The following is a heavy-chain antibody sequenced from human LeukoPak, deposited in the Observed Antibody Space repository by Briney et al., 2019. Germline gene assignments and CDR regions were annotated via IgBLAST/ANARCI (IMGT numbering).Heavy chain of an antibody. Sequence: ASVKVSCKASGYTFTSYDINWVRQATGQGLEWMGWMNPNSGNTGYAQKFQGRVTITRNTSISTAYMELSSLRSEDTAVYYCARESRIVGVPDYWGQGTLVTVSS. J-gene: IGHJ4*02. V-gene: IGHV1-8*03. CDR3: ARESRIVGVPDY. D-gene: IGHD1-26*01. CDR1: GYTFTSYD. CDR2: MNPNSGNT.